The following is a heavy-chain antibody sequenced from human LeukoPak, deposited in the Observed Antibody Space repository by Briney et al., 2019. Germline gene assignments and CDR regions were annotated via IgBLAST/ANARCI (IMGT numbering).Heavy chain of an antibody. CDR1: GFTLSSYE. J-gene: IGHJ4*02. D-gene: IGHD3-9*01. V-gene: IGHV3-48*03. CDR2: ISSSCSTI. Sequence: GSLLLSCAASGFTLSSYEMNGVRQATGAGLEWGSYISSSCSTIYYADSVKGRFNISRDNGKNSVYMTMKSMTVKDTAVYYCASLILTGSYDFDYWGQGPLVTVSS. CDR3: ASLILTGSYDFDY.